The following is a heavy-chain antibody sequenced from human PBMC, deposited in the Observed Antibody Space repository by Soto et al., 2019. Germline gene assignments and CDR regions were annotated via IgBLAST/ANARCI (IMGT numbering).Heavy chain of an antibody. CDR2: IYYSGST. CDR3: ARALPGEMDAFDI. V-gene: IGHV4-59*01. CDR1: GGSISSYY. Sequence: SETLSLTCTVSGGSISSYYRSWIRQPPGKGLEWIGYIYYSGSTNYNPSLKSRVTISVDTSKNQFSLKLSSVTAADTAVYYCARALPGEMDAFDIWGQGTMVTVSS. D-gene: IGHD1-26*01. J-gene: IGHJ3*02.